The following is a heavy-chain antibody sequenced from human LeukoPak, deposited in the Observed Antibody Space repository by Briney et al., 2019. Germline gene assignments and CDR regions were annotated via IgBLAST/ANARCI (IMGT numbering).Heavy chain of an antibody. CDR3: ARERDWFFDL. Sequence: GGSLRLSCAASGFTFSSYWMHWVRQALGKGLVWVSRIKSDGSSTSYADSVKGRFTISRDNAKNTLSLQMNSLRAEDTAVYYCARERDWFFDLWGRGTLVSVSS. J-gene: IGHJ2*01. V-gene: IGHV3-74*01. CDR1: GFTFSSYW. CDR2: IKSDGSST.